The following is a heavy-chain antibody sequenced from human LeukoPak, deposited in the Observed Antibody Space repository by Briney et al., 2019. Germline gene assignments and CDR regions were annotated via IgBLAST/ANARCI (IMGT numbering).Heavy chain of an antibody. Sequence: SETLSLTCTVSGGSISGYYWSWLRQPPGKGLEWIGYIYYSGSTNYNPSLKSRVTISVDTSKNQFSLKLSSVTAADTAVYYCARGGGRDWFDPWGQGTLVTVSS. CDR2: IYYSGST. V-gene: IGHV4-59*01. D-gene: IGHD2-15*01. CDR3: ARGGGRDWFDP. J-gene: IGHJ5*02. CDR1: GGSISGYY.